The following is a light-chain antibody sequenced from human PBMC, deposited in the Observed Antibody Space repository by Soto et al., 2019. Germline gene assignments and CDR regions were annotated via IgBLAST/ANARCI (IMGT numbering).Light chain of an antibody. CDR1: QSVTSN. CDR2: GAS. V-gene: IGKV3-15*01. J-gene: IGKJ1*01. Sequence: EIVLTQSPGTLSLSPGERATLSCRASQSVTSNFAWYQHKPGHAPRLLIYGASTRATGIPARFSGSGSGTEFTLTISSLQSEDFAVYYCQQYNNWWTFGQGTKVDIK. CDR3: QQYNNWWT.